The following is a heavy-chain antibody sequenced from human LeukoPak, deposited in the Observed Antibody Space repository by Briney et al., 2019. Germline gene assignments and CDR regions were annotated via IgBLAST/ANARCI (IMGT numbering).Heavy chain of an antibody. D-gene: IGHD5-18*01. J-gene: IGHJ4*02. CDR3: ARRGGYSYGYVVDY. V-gene: IGHV4-34*01. CDR1: GGSYSGYY. CDR2: INHSGST. Sequence: SETLSLTCAVYGGSYSGYYWSWIRQPPGKGLEWIGEINHSGSTNYNPSLKSRVTISVDTSKNQFSLKLSSVTAADTAVYYCARRGGYSYGYVVDYWGQGTLVTVSS.